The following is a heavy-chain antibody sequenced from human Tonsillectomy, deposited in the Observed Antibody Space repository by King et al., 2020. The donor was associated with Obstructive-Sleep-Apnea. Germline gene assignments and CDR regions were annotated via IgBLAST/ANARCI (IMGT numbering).Heavy chain of an antibody. CDR2: ISYDGSHK. D-gene: IGHD6-13*01. J-gene: IGHJ6*02. CDR3: AKEMIAAAATGGMDV. Sequence: QLVQSGGGVVQPERSLKLSCAASGFTFSNYGIHWVRQAPGKGLEWVAVISYDGSHKYYADSVKGRFTISRDNSKNTLYLQMNSLRAEDTAVYYCAKEMIAAAATGGMDVWGQGTTVTVSS. CDR1: GFTFSNYG. V-gene: IGHV3-30*18.